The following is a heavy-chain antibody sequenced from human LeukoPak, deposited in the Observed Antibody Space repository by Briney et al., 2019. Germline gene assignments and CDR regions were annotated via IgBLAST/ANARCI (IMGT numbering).Heavy chain of an antibody. V-gene: IGHV3-53*01. CDR3: ARDGAVVAGTAQH. J-gene: IGHJ1*01. D-gene: IGHD6-19*01. Sequence: GGSLRLSCAASGFTVSQSYMSWVRQAPGKGLEWVSIIYAGGNTYYADSVKGRSTISRDTSKNTAYLEMNSLRVEDTAMYYCARDGAVVAGTAQHWGQGALVTVSS. CDR2: IYAGGNT. CDR1: GFTVSQSY.